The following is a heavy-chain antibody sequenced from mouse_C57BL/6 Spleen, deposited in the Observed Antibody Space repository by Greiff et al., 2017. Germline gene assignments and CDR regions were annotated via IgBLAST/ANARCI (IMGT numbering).Heavy chain of an antibody. Sequence: EVKLEESGGGLVKPGGSLKLSCAASGFTFSSYAMSWVRQTPEKRLEWVATISDGGSYTYYPDNVKGRFTISRDNAKNNLYLQMSHLKSEDTAMYYCARDSLYYYGSSPFAYWGQGTLVTVSA. D-gene: IGHD1-1*01. V-gene: IGHV5-4*01. CDR2: ISDGGSYT. J-gene: IGHJ3*01. CDR3: ARDSLYYYGSSPFAY. CDR1: GFTFSSYA.